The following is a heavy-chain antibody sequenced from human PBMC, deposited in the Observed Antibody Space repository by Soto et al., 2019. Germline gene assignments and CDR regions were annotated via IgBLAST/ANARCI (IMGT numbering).Heavy chain of an antibody. V-gene: IGHV4-39*01. CDR1: GGSISSTTYY. J-gene: IGHJ5*02. D-gene: IGHD3-22*01. CDR2: FFIGGNT. Sequence: SETLSLTCTVSGGSISSTTYYWGWMRQPPGKGLEWIASFFIGGNTYYNPSLKSRVTTSVDTSKNQFSLKLSSVTAADTAVYFCASRDTMRGGNWYDPWVQGTLVTAFS. CDR3: ASRDTMRGGNWYDP.